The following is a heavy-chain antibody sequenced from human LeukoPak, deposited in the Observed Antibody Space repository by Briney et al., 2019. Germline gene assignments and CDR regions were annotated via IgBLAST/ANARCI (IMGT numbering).Heavy chain of an antibody. J-gene: IGHJ4*02. CDR2: IYHSGST. V-gene: IGHV4-4*02. CDR1: GGSISSSNW. Sequence: SGTLSLTCAVSGGSISSSNWWSWVRQPPGKGLEWIGEIYHSGSTNYNPSLKSRVTISVDKSKNQFSLKLSSVTAADTAVYYCARVTGMLEMATIIPLFDYWGQGTLVTVSS. CDR3: ARVTGMLEMATIIPLFDY. D-gene: IGHD5-24*01.